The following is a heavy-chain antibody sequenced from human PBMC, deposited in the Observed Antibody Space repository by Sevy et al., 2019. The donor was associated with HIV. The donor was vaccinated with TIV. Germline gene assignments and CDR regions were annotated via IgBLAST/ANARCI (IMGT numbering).Heavy chain of an antibody. J-gene: IGHJ5*02. CDR3: ARRERDAPFDP. Sequence: SETLSLTCTVSGGSISSGGYYWSWIRQHPGKGLECIGYIYYSGSTYYNPSLKSRVTISVDTSKNQFSLKLSSVTAADTAVYYCARRERDAPFDPWVQGTLVTVSS. V-gene: IGHV4-31*03. CDR2: IYYSGST. CDR1: GGSISSGGYY.